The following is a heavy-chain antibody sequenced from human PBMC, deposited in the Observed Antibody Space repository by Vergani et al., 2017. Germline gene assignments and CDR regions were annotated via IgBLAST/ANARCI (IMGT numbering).Heavy chain of an antibody. V-gene: IGHV4-39*01. Sequence: QLQLQESGPGLVKPSETLSLTCTVSGGSISSSSYYWGWIRQPPGKGLEWIGSIYYSGSTYYNPSLKSRVTISVDTSKNQFSLKLSSVTAADTAVYYCARSSVGXYYDSSGYFASSAPGDWYFDLWGRGTLVTVSS. CDR1: GGSISSSSYY. CDR3: ARSSVGXYYDSSGYFASSAPGDWYFDL. CDR2: IYYSGST. J-gene: IGHJ2*01. D-gene: IGHD3-22*01.